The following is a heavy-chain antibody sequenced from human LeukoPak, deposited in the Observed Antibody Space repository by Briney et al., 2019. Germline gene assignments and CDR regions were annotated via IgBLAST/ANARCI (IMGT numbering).Heavy chain of an antibody. CDR3: VREDIVVADKYYFDS. D-gene: IGHD6-19*01. J-gene: IGHJ4*02. CDR1: GFTVSNSY. V-gene: IGHV3-53*01. CDR2: ISSSGIYT. Sequence: PGGSLRLSCAASGFTVSNSYMSWVRQAPGKGLEWVSIISSSGIYTEYEDSVKGRFTISRDNSKNTLYLQMNSLRAEDTAVYYCVREDIVVADKYYFDSWGQGTLVTVSS.